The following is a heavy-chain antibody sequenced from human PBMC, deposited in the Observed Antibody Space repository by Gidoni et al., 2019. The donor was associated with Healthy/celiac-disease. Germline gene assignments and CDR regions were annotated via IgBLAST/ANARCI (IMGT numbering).Heavy chain of an antibody. CDR2: ISYDGSNK. J-gene: IGHJ6*02. D-gene: IGHD5-12*01. V-gene: IGHV3-30*18. CDR1: GFTFSSYG. CDR3: AKDPEDIVATTVYGMDV. Sequence: QVQLVESGGGVVQPGRSLRLPCAASGFTFSSYGMHWVRQAPGTGLGWVEVISYDGSNKYYAESVKGRFTISRDNSKNTLYLQMNSLRAEDTAVYYCAKDPEDIVATTVYGMDVWGQGTTVTVSS.